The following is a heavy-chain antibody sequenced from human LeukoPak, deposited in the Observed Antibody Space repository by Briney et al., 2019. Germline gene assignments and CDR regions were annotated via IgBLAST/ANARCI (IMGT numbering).Heavy chain of an antibody. D-gene: IGHD2-15*01. CDR3: AREIGYCSGGSCGYGMDV. Sequence: GASVTVSCKASGYTFTGYYMHWVRQAPGQRLEWLGIINPSGGSTSYAQKFQGRVTMTRDTSTSTVYMELSSLRSEDTAVYYCAREIGYCSGGSCGYGMDVWGQGTTVTVSS. J-gene: IGHJ6*02. CDR2: INPSGGST. V-gene: IGHV1-46*01. CDR1: GYTFTGYY.